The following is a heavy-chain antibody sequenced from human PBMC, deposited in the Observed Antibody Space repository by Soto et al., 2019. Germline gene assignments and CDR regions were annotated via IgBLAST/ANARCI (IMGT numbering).Heavy chain of an antibody. CDR3: AKDRGALRWTEEHYYFDY. CDR1: GFTFSSYG. CDR2: ISYDGRNK. V-gene: IGHV3-30*18. J-gene: IGHJ4*02. Sequence: GGSLRLSCAASGFTFSSYGLHWVRQAPGKGLEWVGVISYDGRNKNYADAVKGRFTISRDNSKNTLYLQTDSLRAEDTAVYYCAKDRGALRWTEEHYYFDYWGQGSLVTVSS. D-gene: IGHD4-17*01.